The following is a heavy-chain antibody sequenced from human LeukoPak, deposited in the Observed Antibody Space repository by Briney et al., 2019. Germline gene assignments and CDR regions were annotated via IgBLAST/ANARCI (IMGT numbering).Heavy chain of an antibody. Sequence: KPSETLSLTCAVSGGSISIGDYYWSWIRQPPGKGVEWIGYIYYSGSTYYNPSLKSRVTISVDTSKNQFSLKLSSVTAADTAVYYCASRHYYDSSGYYYGLDYWGQGTLVTVSS. CDR3: ASRHYYDSSGYYYGLDY. J-gene: IGHJ4*02. CDR2: IYYSGST. D-gene: IGHD3-22*01. V-gene: IGHV4-30-4*08. CDR1: GGSISIGDYY.